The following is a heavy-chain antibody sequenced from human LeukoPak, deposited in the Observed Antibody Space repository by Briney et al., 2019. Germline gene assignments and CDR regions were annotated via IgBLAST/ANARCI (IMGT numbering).Heavy chain of an antibody. CDR2: IKQDGSEK. CDR3: ARGSGVIHSYGYYFDY. CDR1: GFTFSSYA. J-gene: IGHJ4*02. V-gene: IGHV3-7*01. Sequence: PGGSLRLSCAASGFTFSSYAMHWVRQAPGKGLEWVANIKQDGSEKHYVDSVKGRFTISRDNAKNSLYLQMNSLRVEDTAVYYCARGSGVIHSYGYYFDYWGQGTLVTVSS. D-gene: IGHD5-18*01.